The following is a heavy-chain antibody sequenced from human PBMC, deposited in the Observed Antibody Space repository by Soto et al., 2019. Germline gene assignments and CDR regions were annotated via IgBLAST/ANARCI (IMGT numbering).Heavy chain of an antibody. CDR2: ISHDGNRQ. D-gene: IGHD6-25*01. CDR1: GFSFSTVG. Sequence: PGGSLRLSCEASGFSFSTVGMHWVRQAPGKGLEWVVLISHDGNRQFYAESVKGRFTVSRDNSRDTVSLEMNGLRPEDTAIYYCAKDRGYINSPFGLWGQGTLVTV. CDR3: AKDRGYINSPFGL. J-gene: IGHJ4*02. V-gene: IGHV3-30*18.